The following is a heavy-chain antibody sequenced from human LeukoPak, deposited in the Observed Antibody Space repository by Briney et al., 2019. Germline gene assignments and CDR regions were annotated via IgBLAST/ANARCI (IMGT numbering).Heavy chain of an antibody. V-gene: IGHV3-30*18. CDR3: AKCRVVVPAATDY. CDR2: ISYDGSNK. D-gene: IGHD2-2*01. Sequence: GGSLRLSCAASGFTFSSYGMHWVRQAPGKGLEWVAVISYDGSNKYYADSVKGRFTISRDNSKNTLYLQMNSLRAEDTAVYYCAKCRVVVPAATDYRGQGTLVTVSS. J-gene: IGHJ4*02. CDR1: GFTFSSYG.